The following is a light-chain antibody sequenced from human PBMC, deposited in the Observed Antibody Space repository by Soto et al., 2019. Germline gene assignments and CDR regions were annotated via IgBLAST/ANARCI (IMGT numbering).Light chain of an antibody. CDR1: QGISRW. V-gene: IGKV1-12*01. CDR3: QQADSFPLT. CDR2: GAS. Sequence: DIQMTQSPSSVCASVGDRVNITCRASQGISRWLDWYQQKPGKAPKLLIYGASSVQSGVPSRFSGSGSGTDFTLTISSLQPEDFATYYCQQADSFPLTFGGGTKVDIK. J-gene: IGKJ4*01.